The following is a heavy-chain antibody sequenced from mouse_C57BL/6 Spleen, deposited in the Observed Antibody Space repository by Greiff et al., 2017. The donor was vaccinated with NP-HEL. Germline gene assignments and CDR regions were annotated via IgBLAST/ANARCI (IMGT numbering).Heavy chain of an antibody. Sequence: QVHVKQPGAELVKPGASVKLSCKASGYTFTSYWMHWVKQRPGQGLEWIGMIHPNSGSTNYNEKFKSKATLTVDKSSSTAYMQLSSLTSEDSAVYYCARSVVRYYYAMDYWGQGTSVTVSS. CDR2: IHPNSGST. D-gene: IGHD1-1*01. CDR3: ARSVVRYYYAMDY. CDR1: GYTFTSYW. J-gene: IGHJ4*01. V-gene: IGHV1-64*01.